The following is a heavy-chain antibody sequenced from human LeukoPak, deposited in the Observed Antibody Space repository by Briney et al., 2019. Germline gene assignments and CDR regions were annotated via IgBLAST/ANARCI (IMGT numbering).Heavy chain of an antibody. CDR3: ARDPYPYSSGWVT. CDR1: GGTFSSYA. D-gene: IGHD6-19*01. J-gene: IGHJ5*02. CDR2: IIPIFGTA. Sequence: SVKVSCKASGGTFSSYAISWVRQAPGQGLEWMGGIIPIFGTANYAQKFQGRVTITADESTSTAYMELSSLRSEDTAVYNCARDPYPYSSGWVTWGQGTLVTVSS. V-gene: IGHV1-69*13.